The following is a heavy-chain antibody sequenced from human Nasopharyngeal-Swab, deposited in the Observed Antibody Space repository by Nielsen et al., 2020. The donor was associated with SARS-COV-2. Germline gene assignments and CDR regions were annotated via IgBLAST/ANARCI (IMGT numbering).Heavy chain of an antibody. CDR3: VRDDGDVPGITGSGPPGGF. D-gene: IGHD6-13*01. CDR1: GYFFTDYY. CDR2: INPYSGDT. Sequence: SVKVSCKASGYFFTDYYMHWVRQAPGQGLEWMGRINPYSGDTKYAQNFQGRVTVTRDTSINTVYVELSSLTSDDTAVYYCVRDDGDVPGITGSGPPGGFWGQGTLVTVSS. V-gene: IGHV1-2*06. J-gene: IGHJ4*02.